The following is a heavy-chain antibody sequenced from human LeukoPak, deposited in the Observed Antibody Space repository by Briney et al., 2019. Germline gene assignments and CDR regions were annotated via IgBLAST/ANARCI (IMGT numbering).Heavy chain of an antibody. CDR3: AKDRDIVVAPVAMDY. V-gene: IGHV3-30*02. CDR2: IQYDGSNK. Sequence: GGSLRLPCAASGFTFSSYGMQWVRQAPGKGLEWVTFIQYDGSNKYYADSVKGRFTISRDNSKNTLFLQMNSLRAEDTAVYYCAKDRDIVVAPVAMDYWGQGTLVTVSS. J-gene: IGHJ4*02. CDR1: GFTFSSYG. D-gene: IGHD2-2*01.